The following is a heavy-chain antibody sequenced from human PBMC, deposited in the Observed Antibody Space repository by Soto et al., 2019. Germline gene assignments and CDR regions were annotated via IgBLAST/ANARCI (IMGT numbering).Heavy chain of an antibody. CDR3: VRRVSGNYDY. CDR1: GFTFSSYD. J-gene: IGHJ4*02. V-gene: IGHV3-64*01. Sequence: EVQLAESGGGMVQPGGSLRLSCVASGFTFSSYDMHWVRQAPGKGLAYVSSISSNGGTTYYGNSVKGRFTISRDNSKNTLYLQMVSRRAEDMAVYYCVRRVSGNYDYWGQGTLVTVSS. CDR2: ISSNGGTT. D-gene: IGHD1-7*01.